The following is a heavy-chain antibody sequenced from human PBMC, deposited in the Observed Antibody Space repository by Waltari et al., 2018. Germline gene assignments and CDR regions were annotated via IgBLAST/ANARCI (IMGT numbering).Heavy chain of an antibody. CDR3: ARDYPAAHVFDY. CDR1: GASIPTHY. V-gene: IGHV4-59*11. Sequence: QVQLQESGPGLVKPSETLSLTCTVSGASIPTHYYSWIRQSPGKGLQWIGSVYYTGTAYYNPSLKSRVTISLDTSKNQFSLSLTSVTTADTAVYYCARDYPAAHVFDYWGQGTVVAVSS. CDR2: VYYTGTA. D-gene: IGHD2-15*01. J-gene: IGHJ4*02.